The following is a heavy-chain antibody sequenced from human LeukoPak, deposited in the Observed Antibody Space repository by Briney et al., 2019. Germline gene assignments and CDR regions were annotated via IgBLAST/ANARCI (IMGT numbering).Heavy chain of an antibody. D-gene: IGHD6-19*01. V-gene: IGHV3-21*01. J-gene: IGHJ4*02. Sequence: PGGSLRLSCSASGFIFNTFGMNWVRQAPGKGLEWVSSITSTTTYTYYANSVKGRFTISRDNAKNSLFLQMNSLRAEDTAVYYCAKSISSGWYEYDYWGQGTLVTVSS. CDR3: AKSISSGWYEYDY. CDR1: GFIFNTFG. CDR2: ITSTTTYT.